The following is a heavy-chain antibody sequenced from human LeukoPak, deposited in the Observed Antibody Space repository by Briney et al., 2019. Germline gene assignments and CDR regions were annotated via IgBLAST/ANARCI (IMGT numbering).Heavy chain of an antibody. V-gene: IGHV4-4*02. CDR3: ASYSSGYYHPAYFDY. Sequence: SGTLSLTCAVSGGSISSSNWWRWVRQPPGKGLEWIAEIYHSGSTNYNPSLKSRVTISVDKSKNQFSLRLISVTAADTAVYYCASYSSGYYHPAYFDYWGQGTLVTVSS. CDR2: IYHSGST. CDR1: GGSISSSNW. J-gene: IGHJ4*02. D-gene: IGHD3-22*01.